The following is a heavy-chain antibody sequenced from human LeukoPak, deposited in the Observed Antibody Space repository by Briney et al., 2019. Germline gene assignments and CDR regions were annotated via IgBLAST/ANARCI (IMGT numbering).Heavy chain of an antibody. D-gene: IGHD2-15*01. V-gene: IGHV3-30-3*02. CDR1: GFTFSSYA. Sequence: PGGSLRLSCAASGFTFSSYAMHWVRQAPGKGLEWVAVISYDGSNKYYADSVKGRFTISRDNSKNTLYLQMNSLRAEDTAVYYCAKLPNIVVVRKTYYFDYWGQGTLVTVSS. J-gene: IGHJ4*02. CDR3: AKLPNIVVVRKTYYFDY. CDR2: ISYDGSNK.